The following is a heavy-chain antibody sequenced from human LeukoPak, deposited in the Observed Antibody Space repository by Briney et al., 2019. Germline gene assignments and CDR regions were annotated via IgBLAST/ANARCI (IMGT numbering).Heavy chain of an antibody. J-gene: IGHJ4*02. D-gene: IGHD3-22*01. V-gene: IGHV3-23*01. CDR2: FSGSGGNT. CDR1: GFTFSSYA. CDR3: AREGYDSNYFDY. Sequence: GGSLRLSCAASGFTFSSYAMSWVRQAPGKGLEWVSTFSGSGGNTYYADSVKGRFTISRDNSKNTLYLQMNSLRAADTAVYYCAREGYDSNYFDYWGQGTLVTVSS.